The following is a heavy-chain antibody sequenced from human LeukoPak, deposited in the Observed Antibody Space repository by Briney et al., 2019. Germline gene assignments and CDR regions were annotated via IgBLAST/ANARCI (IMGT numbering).Heavy chain of an antibody. Sequence: SETLSLTCTVSGGSISSSSYYWGWIRQPPGKGLEWIGSIYYSGSTYYNPSLKSRVTISVDTSKNQFSLKLSSVTAADTAVYYCARLVRDYGVYGGYFDYWGQGTLVTVSS. D-gene: IGHD4-17*01. CDR1: GGSISSSSYY. CDR3: ARLVRDYGVYGGYFDY. J-gene: IGHJ4*02. CDR2: IYYSGST. V-gene: IGHV4-39*01.